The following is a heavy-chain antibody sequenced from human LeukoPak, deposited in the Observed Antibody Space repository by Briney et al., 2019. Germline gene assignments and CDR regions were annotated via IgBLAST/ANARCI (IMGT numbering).Heavy chain of an antibody. J-gene: IGHJ4*02. CDR1: GFTFSSYS. D-gene: IGHD3-3*01. V-gene: IGHV3-21*01. Sequence: GGSLRLSCAASGFTFSSYSMNWVRQAPGKGLEWVSSVSSSSSYIYYADSVKGRFTISRDNAKNSLYLQMNSLRAEDTAVYYCARDQYDTWSRRGNFDSWGQGTLVIVSS. CDR2: VSSSSSYI. CDR3: ARDQYDTWSRRGNFDS.